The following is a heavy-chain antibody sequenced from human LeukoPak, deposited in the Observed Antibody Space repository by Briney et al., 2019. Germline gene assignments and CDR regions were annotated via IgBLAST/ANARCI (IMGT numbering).Heavy chain of an antibody. J-gene: IGHJ4*02. Sequence: GESLNISCKGSGYSFNSYWIGWVRQMPGKGLEWMGIIYPGDSDTRYSPPFQGQVTISADKSISTAYLQWSSLKASDTAMYYCARRITVSAKRYLDLWGQGTLVTVSS. CDR3: ARRITVSAKRYLDL. CDR2: IYPGDSDT. CDR1: GYSFNSYW. V-gene: IGHV5-51*01. D-gene: IGHD6-19*01.